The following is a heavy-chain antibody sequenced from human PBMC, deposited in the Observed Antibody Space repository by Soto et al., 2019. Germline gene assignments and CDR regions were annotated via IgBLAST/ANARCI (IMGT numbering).Heavy chain of an antibody. CDR3: AHSGSSSGWYLSYYFDY. J-gene: IGHJ4*02. V-gene: IGHV2-5*01. CDR2: IYWNDDK. Sequence: QITLKESGPTLVKPTQTLTLTCTFSGFSLSTSGVGVGWIRQPPGKALEWLALIYWNDDKRYSPSLKSRLTITKDTSKNQVVLTMTNMDPADTATYYCAHSGSSSGWYLSYYFDYWGQGTLVTVSS. D-gene: IGHD6-19*01. CDR1: GFSLSTSGVG.